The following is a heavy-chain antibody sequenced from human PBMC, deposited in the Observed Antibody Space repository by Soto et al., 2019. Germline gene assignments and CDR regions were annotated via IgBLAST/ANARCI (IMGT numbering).Heavy chain of an antibody. Sequence: GGSLRLSCAASGLTFSNYTLNWVRQAPGKGLEWVSIISRTSNHIYYADSVKGRFTVSRDNAENSLYLQMNSLRAEDTAVYYCAKDRGRGSPVSGGMDVWGQGTTVTVSS. CDR3: AKDRGRGSPVSGGMDV. CDR2: ISRTSNHI. J-gene: IGHJ6*02. CDR1: GLTFSNYT. V-gene: IGHV3-21*01. D-gene: IGHD3-10*01.